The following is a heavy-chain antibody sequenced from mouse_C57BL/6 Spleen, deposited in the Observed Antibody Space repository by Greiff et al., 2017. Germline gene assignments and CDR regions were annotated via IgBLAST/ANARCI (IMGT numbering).Heavy chain of an antibody. CDR3: ARTNWDRYFDY. Sequence: EVQVVESGGGLVKPGGSLKLSCAASGFTFSSYTMSWVRQTPEKRLEWVATISGGGGNTYYPDSVKGRFTISRDNAKNPLYLQMSSLRSEDTALYYCARTNWDRYFDYWGQGTTLTVSS. CDR2: ISGGGGNT. CDR1: GFTFSSYT. V-gene: IGHV5-9*01. J-gene: IGHJ2*01. D-gene: IGHD4-1*01.